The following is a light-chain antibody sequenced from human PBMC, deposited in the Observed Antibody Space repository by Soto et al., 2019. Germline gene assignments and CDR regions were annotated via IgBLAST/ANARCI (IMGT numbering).Light chain of an antibody. CDR2: EDN. CDR1: SSDVGTYNL. CDR3: CAYACDSTFL. V-gene: IGLV2-23*02. J-gene: IGLJ3*02. Sequence: QSVLTQPASVSGSPGQSITISCTGTSSDVGTYNLVSWYRQYPGKAPKLIIFEDNERPSGVSNRFSGSKSGNTASLTISGLQAEDEADYYCCAYACDSTFLFGGGTKLTVL.